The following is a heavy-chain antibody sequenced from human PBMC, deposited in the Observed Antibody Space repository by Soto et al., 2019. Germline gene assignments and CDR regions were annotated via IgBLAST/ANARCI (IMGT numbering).Heavy chain of an antibody. Sequence: QVQLVESGGGVVQPGRSLRLSGAASELTFSSFGSPGAGRVPARGWRGGQVIWYDGSNKYYADSVKGRFTISRDNSKNTLYLQMNSLRAEDTAVYYCARDEGLGVNYYYYGMDVWGQGTTVTVSS. CDR1: ELTFSSFG. CDR2: IWYDGSNK. CDR3: ARDEGLGVNYYYYGMDV. J-gene: IGHJ6*02. D-gene: IGHD3-10*01. V-gene: IGHV3-33*01.